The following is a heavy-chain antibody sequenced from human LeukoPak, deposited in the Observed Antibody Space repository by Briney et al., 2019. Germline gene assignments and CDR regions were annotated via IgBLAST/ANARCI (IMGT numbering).Heavy chain of an antibody. J-gene: IGHJ4*02. CDR1: GGSISSHY. V-gene: IGHV4-59*11. D-gene: IGHD6-13*01. Sequence: SETLSLTCTVSGGSISSHYWSWIRQPPGKGLEWIGYIYYSGSTNYNPSLKSRVTISVDTSKNQFSLKLGSVTAADTAVYYCARDIGEVSSSWLDYWGQGTLVTVSS. CDR2: IYYSGST. CDR3: ARDIGEVSSSWLDY.